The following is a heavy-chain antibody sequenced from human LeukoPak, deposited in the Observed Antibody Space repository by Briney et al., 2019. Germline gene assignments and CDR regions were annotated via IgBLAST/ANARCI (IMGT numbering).Heavy chain of an antibody. J-gene: IGHJ5*02. V-gene: IGHV4-34*01. Sequence: GSLRLSCAASGFTFSSYAMSWVRQPPGKGLEWIGEINHSGSTNYNPSLKSRVTISVDTSKNQFSLKLSSVTAADTAVYYCARAAGGYGINWFDPWGQGTLVTVSS. CDR2: INHSGST. D-gene: IGHD6-13*01. CDR3: ARAAGGYGINWFDP. CDR1: GFTFSSYA.